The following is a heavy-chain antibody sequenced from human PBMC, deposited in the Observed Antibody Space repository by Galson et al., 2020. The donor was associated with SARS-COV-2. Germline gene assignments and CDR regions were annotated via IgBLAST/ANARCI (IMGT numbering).Heavy chain of an antibody. CDR1: GFTFSSYA. D-gene: IGHD3-3*01. V-gene: IGHV3-23*01. J-gene: IGHJ4*02. CDR3: AKDSGSITIFGVVIFSGADY. Sequence: GGSLRLSCAASGFTFSSYAMSWVRQAPGKGLEWVSAISGSGGSTYYADSVKGRFTISRDNSKNTLYLQMNSLRAEDTAVYYCAKDSGSITIFGVVIFSGADYWGQGTLVTVSS. CDR2: ISGSGGST.